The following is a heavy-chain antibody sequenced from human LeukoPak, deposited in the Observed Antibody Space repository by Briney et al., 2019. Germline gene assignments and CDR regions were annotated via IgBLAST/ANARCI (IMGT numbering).Heavy chain of an antibody. CDR3: ARDLRGSYNWFDP. CDR2: IYYSGST. Sequence: PSETLSLTCTVSGGSISSYYWSWIRQPPGKGLEWIGYIYYSGSTNYNPSLKSRVTISVDTSKNQFSLKLSSVTAADTAVYYCARDLRGSYNWFDPWGQGTLVTVSS. V-gene: IGHV4-59*01. D-gene: IGHD1-26*01. CDR1: GGSISSYY. J-gene: IGHJ5*02.